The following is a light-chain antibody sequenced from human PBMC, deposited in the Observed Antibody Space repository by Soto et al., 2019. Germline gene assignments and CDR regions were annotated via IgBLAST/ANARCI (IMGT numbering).Light chain of an antibody. V-gene: IGLV2-8*01. CDR3: SSYAGSNIYV. CDR2: EVN. J-gene: IGLJ1*01. Sequence: QSVLTQPPSASGSPGQSVTISCTGTSSDVGGSKYVSWYQQHPGKAPKLMIYEVNKRPSGVPDRFSGSKSGNTASLTVSGLQAEDEADYYCSSYAGSNIYVFGTGTKVTVL. CDR1: SSDVGGSKY.